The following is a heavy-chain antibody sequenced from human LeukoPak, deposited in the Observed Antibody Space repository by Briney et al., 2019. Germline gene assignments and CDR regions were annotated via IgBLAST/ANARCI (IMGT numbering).Heavy chain of an antibody. CDR3: ATKWDDFWSGYSDY. D-gene: IGHD3-3*01. CDR1: GYTLTELS. V-gene: IGHV1-24*01. Sequence: ASVKVSCKVSGYTLTELSMHWVRQAPGKGLEWMGGFDPEDGETIYAQKFQGRVTMTEDTFTDTAYMELSSLRSEDTAVYYCATKWDDFWSGYSDYWGQGTLVTVSS. J-gene: IGHJ4*02. CDR2: FDPEDGET.